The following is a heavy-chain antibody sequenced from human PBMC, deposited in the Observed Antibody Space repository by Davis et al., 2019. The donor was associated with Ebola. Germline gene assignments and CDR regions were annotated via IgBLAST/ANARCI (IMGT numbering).Heavy chain of an antibody. CDR2: INAGNGNT. D-gene: IGHD6-19*01. CDR1: GYTFSTYN. Sequence: ASVKVSCKASGYTFSTYNIYWVRQAPGQRLEWMGWINAGNGNTKYSQKFQGRVTITRDTSASTAYMELSSLRSEDTAVYYCARAVAAWFDPWGQGTLVTVSS. V-gene: IGHV1-3*01. CDR3: ARAVAAWFDP. J-gene: IGHJ5*02.